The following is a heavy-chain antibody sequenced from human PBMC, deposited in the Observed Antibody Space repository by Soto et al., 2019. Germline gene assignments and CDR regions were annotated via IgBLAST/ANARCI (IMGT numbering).Heavy chain of an antibody. CDR2: INPNSGGT. D-gene: IGHD4-17*01. J-gene: IGHJ2*01. CDR3: ARVNGDYVSRWYFDL. Sequence: KVSCKASGYTLTGYYMHWVRQATGQGLEWMGWINPNSGGTNYAQKFQGWVTMTRDTSISTAYMELSRLRSDDTAVYYCARVNGDYVSRWYFDLWGRGTLVTVSS. V-gene: IGHV1-2*04. CDR1: GYTLTGYY.